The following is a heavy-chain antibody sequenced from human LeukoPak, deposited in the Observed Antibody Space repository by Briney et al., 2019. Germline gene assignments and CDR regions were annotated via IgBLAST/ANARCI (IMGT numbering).Heavy chain of an antibody. D-gene: IGHD1-26*01. Sequence: SQTLSLTCNVSGGSLNSGDYYWSWIRQPAGKGLEWIGRIYTSGSTNYNPSLKSRVTISLDTSKNQFSLKLSSVTAADTAVYFCARDSGTYGGGGDYWGQGTLVTVSS. CDR2: IYTSGST. J-gene: IGHJ4*02. CDR3: ARDSGTYGGGGDY. CDR1: GGSLNSGDYY. V-gene: IGHV4-61*02.